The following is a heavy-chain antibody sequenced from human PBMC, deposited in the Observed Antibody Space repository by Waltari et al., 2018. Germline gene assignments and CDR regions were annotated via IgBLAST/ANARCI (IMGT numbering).Heavy chain of an antibody. CDR1: GGSISSYS. J-gene: IGHJ4*02. CDR2: IYTSGST. D-gene: IGHD6-19*01. Sequence: QVQLQESGPGLVKPSETLSLTCTVSGGSISSYSWSWIRQPAGKGLEWIGRIYTSGSTNYNPALKSRGTMSVDTSKNQFALKLSSVSAADTAVYYCARAHPKQWLVYFDYWGQGTLVTVSS. V-gene: IGHV4-4*07. CDR3: ARAHPKQWLVYFDY.